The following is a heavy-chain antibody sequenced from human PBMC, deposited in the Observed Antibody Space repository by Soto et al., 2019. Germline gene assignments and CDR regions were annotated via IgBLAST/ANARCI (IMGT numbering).Heavy chain of an antibody. D-gene: IGHD5-18*01. V-gene: IGHV1-69*13. CDR2: IIPIFGTA. CDR1: GYTFTSYA. J-gene: IGHJ4*02. CDR3: ARDAGYSYGHTFDY. Sequence: ASVKVSCKASGYTFTSYAMLWVRQAPGQGLEWMGGIIPIFGTANYAQKFQGRVTITADESTSTAYMELSSLRSEDTAVYYCARDAGYSYGHTFDYWGQGTLVTVSS.